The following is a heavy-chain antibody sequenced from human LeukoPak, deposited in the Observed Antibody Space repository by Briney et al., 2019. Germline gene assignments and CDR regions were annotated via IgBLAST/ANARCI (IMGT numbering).Heavy chain of an antibody. CDR1: GLTFSSYD. J-gene: IGHJ4*02. CDR2: IGTAGDT. D-gene: IGHD3-10*01. Sequence: GGSLRLSCAASGLTFSSYDMHWVRQATGKGLEWVSAIGTAGDTYYPGSVKGRFTISRENAKNSLYLQMNSLRAGDTAVYYCARGSYPRGPKTGGFDYWGQGTLVTVSS. V-gene: IGHV3-13*01. CDR3: ARGSYPRGPKTGGFDY.